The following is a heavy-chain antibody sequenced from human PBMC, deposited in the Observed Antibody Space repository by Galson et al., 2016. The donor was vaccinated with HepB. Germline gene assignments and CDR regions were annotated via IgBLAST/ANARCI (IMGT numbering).Heavy chain of an antibody. CDR2: IYGDGDK. V-gene: IGHV2-5*02. Sequence: PALVNPTPTLTLTCTFSGFPLNTGVVGVGWLRQPPGKALEWLAPIYGDGDKRFTPSLKARLPLATDTSKNQVVLTLTNMDPADTATYFCAHTLRSATFDFWGQGTLVTVSS. D-gene: IGHD6-19*01. CDR3: AHTLRSATFDF. CDR1: GFPLNTGVVG. J-gene: IGHJ4*02.